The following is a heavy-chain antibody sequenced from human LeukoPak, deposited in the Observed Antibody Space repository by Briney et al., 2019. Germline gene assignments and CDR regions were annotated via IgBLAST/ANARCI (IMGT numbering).Heavy chain of an antibody. CDR2: IWYDGSNK. CDR3: ARDVQWLVENDAFDI. J-gene: IGHJ3*02. V-gene: IGHV3-33*01. D-gene: IGHD6-19*01. Sequence: GGSLRLSCAASGFTFGSYGMHWVRQAPGKGLEWVAVIWYDGSNKYYADSVKGRFTISRDNSKNTLYLQMNSLRAEDTAVYYCARDVQWLVENDAFDIWGQGTMVTVSS. CDR1: GFTFGSYG.